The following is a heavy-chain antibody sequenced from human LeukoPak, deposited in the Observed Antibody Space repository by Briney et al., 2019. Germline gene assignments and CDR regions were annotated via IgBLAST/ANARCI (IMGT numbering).Heavy chain of an antibody. CDR1: GGSISSYY. D-gene: IGHD3-16*01. CDR3: ARIEGRGMGRFDY. J-gene: IGHJ4*02. V-gene: IGHV4-59*01. CDR2: IYYSGST. Sequence: PSETLSLTCTVSGGSISSYYWSWIRQPPGKGLEWIGYIYYSGSTNYNPSLKSRVTISVDTSKNQFSLKLSSVTAADTAVYYCARIEGRGMGRFDYWGQGTLVTVSS.